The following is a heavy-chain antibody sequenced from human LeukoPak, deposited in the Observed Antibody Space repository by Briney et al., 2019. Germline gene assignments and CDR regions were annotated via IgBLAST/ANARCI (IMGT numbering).Heavy chain of an antibody. Sequence: PSETLSLTCTVSGGSMSSYYWNWIRQPAGKGLEWIGRIYTSGSSHYNPSLKSRVSMSIDTSRNQFSLKRTSVTAADTAVYYCARAIDKALSNWFDPWGQGTLVTVSS. V-gene: IGHV4-4*07. CDR1: GGSMSSYY. CDR3: ARAIDKALSNWFDP. J-gene: IGHJ5*02. CDR2: IYTSGSS.